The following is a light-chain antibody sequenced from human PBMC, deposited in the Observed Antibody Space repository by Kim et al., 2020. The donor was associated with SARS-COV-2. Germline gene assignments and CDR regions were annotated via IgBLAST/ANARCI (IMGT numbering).Light chain of an antibody. CDR3: QSYDSRFWV. V-gene: IGLV6-57*03. CDR2: EDS. Sequence: NFMLTQPHSVSESPGRTVTISCTRSSGGIASNHVQWYQQRPGSAPTTVIYEDSLRASGVPDRFPGSIDSSSNSASLTISGLKTEDEADYYCQSYDSRFWVFGGGTQLTVL. CDR1: SGGIASNH. J-gene: IGLJ3*02.